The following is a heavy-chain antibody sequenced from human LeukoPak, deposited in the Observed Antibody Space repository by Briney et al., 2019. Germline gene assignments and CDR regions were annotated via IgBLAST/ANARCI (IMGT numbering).Heavy chain of an antibody. J-gene: IGHJ5*02. CDR1: GYSFTSYW. V-gene: IGHV5-51*01. Sequence: GESPKISCKGSGYSFTSYWIGWVRQMPGKGLEWMGIIYPGDSDTRYSPSFQGQVTISADKSISTAYLQWSSLKASDTAMYYCARREVTSPGDNWFDPWGQGTLVTVSS. CDR3: ARREVTSPGDNWFDP. D-gene: IGHD2-21*02. CDR2: IYPGDSDT.